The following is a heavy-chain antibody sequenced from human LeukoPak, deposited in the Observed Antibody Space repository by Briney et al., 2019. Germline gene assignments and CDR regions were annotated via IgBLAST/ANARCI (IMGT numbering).Heavy chain of an antibody. D-gene: IGHD1-14*01. CDR1: GGSFSSGTYS. CDR2: IFYSGNT. V-gene: IGHV4-30-4*01. J-gene: IGHJ5*02. CDR3: ARAEVYWFDP. Sequence: SQTLSITCTVSGGSFSSGTYSWSWIRQPPGKGLEWIGYIFYSGNTYYNPSLQSRVTMSVDTSRNQLSLKLNSVTAADTAVYYCARAEVYWFDPWGQGTLVTVSS.